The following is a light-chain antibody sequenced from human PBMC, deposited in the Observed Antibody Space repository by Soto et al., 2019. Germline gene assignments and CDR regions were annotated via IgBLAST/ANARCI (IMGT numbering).Light chain of an antibody. V-gene: IGKV3-15*01. CDR2: GAS. CDR3: QQDNKRTKS. Sequence: EKAVKNKPTTLFTTTHDIPTRSFRASQSVSSNLAWYQQKPGQAPRLLIYGASTRATGIPARFSGSGSGTEFTLTISSLQSEDFTVYYCQQDNKRTKSFGQGTKVEIK. CDR1: QSVSSN. J-gene: IGKJ1*01.